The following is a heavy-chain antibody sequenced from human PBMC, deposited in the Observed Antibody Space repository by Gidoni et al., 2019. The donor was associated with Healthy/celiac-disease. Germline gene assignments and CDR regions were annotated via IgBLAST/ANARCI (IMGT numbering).Heavy chain of an antibody. CDR2: IYYSGST. V-gene: IGHV4-39*07. D-gene: IGHD2-2*02. CDR3: ARDSGYCSSTSCYSYYYYGMDV. CDR1: GGSISSSSYY. Sequence: QLQLQESGPGLVKPSETLSLTCTVSGGSISSSSYYWGGIRQPPGKGLEWIGSIYYSGSTYYNPSLKSRVTISVDTSKNQFSLKLSSVTAADTAVYYCARDSGYCSSTSCYSYYYYGMDVWGQGTTVTVSS. J-gene: IGHJ6*02.